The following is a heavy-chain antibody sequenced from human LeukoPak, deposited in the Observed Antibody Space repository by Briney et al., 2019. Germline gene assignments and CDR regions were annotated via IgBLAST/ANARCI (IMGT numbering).Heavy chain of an antibody. J-gene: IGHJ5*02. CDR2: INHSGST. V-gene: IGHV4-34*01. CDR1: GGSFSGYY. CDR3: ARGITTVVTLNWSDP. D-gene: IGHD4-23*01. Sequence: PSETLSLTCAVYGGSFSGYYWSWIRQPPGKGLEWIGEINHSGSTNYNPSLKSRVTISVDTSKDQFSLKLSSVTAADTAVYYCARGITTVVTLNWSDPWGQGTLVTVSS.